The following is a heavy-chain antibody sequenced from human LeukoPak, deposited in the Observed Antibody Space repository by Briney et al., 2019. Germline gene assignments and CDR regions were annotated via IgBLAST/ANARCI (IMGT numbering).Heavy chain of an antibody. CDR3: ARGENLLWFGALAAFDI. D-gene: IGHD3-10*01. J-gene: IGHJ3*02. CDR2: INTNTGNP. Sequence: ASVKVSCKASGYTFTSYDINLVRQATGQGLEWMGWINTNTGNPTYAQGFTGRFVFSLDTSVSTAYLQISSLKAEDTAVYYCARGENLLWFGALAAFDIWGQGTMVTVSS. V-gene: IGHV7-4-1*02. CDR1: GYTFTSYD.